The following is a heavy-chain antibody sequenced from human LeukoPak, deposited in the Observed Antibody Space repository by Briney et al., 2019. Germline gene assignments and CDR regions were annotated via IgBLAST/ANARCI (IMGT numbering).Heavy chain of an antibody. CDR2: ISSSSSYI. J-gene: IGHJ4*02. Sequence: GGSLRLSCAASGFTFSSYSMNWVRQAPGKGLEWVSSISSSSSYIYYADSVKGRFTISRDNAKNSLYLQMNSLRAEDTAVYYCARERGYSGYDSPHFDYWGQGTLVTVSS. CDR1: GFTFSSYS. V-gene: IGHV3-21*01. D-gene: IGHD5-12*01. CDR3: ARERGYSGYDSPHFDY.